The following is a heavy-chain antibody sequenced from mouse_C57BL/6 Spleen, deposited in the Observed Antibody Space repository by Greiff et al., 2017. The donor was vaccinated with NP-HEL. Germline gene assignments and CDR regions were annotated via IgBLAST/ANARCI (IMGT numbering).Heavy chain of an antibody. J-gene: IGHJ2*01. V-gene: IGHV5-9*01. CDR1: GFTFSSYT. CDR2: ISGGGGNT. D-gene: IGHD2-2*01. CDR3: ARVVTGYFDY. Sequence: DVQLVESGGGLVKPGGSLKLSCAASGFTFSSYTMSWVRQTPEKRLEWVATISGGGGNTYYPDSVKGRFTISRDNAKNTLYLQMSSLRSEDTALYYCARVVTGYFDYWGQGTTLTVSS.